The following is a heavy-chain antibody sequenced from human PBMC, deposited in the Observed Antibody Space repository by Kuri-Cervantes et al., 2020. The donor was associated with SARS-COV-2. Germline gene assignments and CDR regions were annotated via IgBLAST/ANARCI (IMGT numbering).Heavy chain of an antibody. CDR3: ARGVKNYYDSSGPPGWFDP. Sequence: SSVTVSCKVSGGTFSSYAISWARQAPGQGLEWMGEIIPIFGTANYAQKFQGRVTITADESTSTAYMELSSLRSEDTAVYYCARGVKNYYDSSGPPGWFDPWGQGTLVTVSS. J-gene: IGHJ5*02. CDR2: IIPIFGTA. D-gene: IGHD3-22*01. CDR1: GGTFSSYA. V-gene: IGHV1-69*13.